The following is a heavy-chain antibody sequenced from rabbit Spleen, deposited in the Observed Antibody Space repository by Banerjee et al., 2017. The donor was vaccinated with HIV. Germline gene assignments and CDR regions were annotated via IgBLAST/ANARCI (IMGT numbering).Heavy chain of an antibody. Sequence: QSLEESGGDLVKPGASLTLTCTASGFSFSSSDYMCWVRQAPGKGLEWIACIDVAKYGTTYYTSWAKGRFTISKTSSTTVTLHMTSLTVADTATYFCARDAAGREDFNLWGQGTLVTVS. D-gene: IGHD4-2*01. CDR3: ARDAAGREDFNL. J-gene: IGHJ4*01. CDR1: GFSFSSSDY. CDR2: IDVAKYGTT. V-gene: IGHV1S40*01.